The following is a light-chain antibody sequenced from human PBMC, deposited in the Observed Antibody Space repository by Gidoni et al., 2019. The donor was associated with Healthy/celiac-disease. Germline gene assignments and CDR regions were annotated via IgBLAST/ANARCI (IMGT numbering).Light chain of an antibody. CDR1: QSISSW. J-gene: IGKJ4*01. CDR2: KAS. CDR3: QQYNSYPLT. V-gene: IGKV1-5*03. Sequence: DIQMTQSPSTLSASVGDRVTITCRASQSISSWLAWYQQKPGKAPKLLIYKASSLYSGVPSRFSGSGSGSEFTLTISSLQPDDFATYYCQQYNSYPLTFGGGTKVEIK.